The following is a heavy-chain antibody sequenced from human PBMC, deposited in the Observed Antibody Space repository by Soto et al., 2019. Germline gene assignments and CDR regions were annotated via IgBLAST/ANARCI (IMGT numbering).Heavy chain of an antibody. V-gene: IGHV3-33*01. J-gene: IGHJ6*02. D-gene: IGHD4-4*01. Sequence: ESGGGVVQPGRSLRLSCAASGFTFSSYGMHWVRQAPGKGLEWVAVIWYDGSNKYYADSVKGRFTISRDNSKNTLYLQMNSLRAEDTAVYYCARGTVYYGMDVWGQGTTVTVSS. CDR1: GFTFSSYG. CDR3: ARGTVYYGMDV. CDR2: IWYDGSNK.